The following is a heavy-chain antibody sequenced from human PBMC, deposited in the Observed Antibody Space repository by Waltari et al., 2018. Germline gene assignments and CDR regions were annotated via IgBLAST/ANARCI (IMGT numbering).Heavy chain of an antibody. V-gene: IGHV4-59*01. D-gene: IGHD5-18*01. CDR1: GGSISSYY. CDR3: ARGLRGYSYGWGYYYYMDV. Sequence: QVQLQESGPGLVTPSETLSLTCTVSGGSISSYYWSWIRQPPGKGLEWIGYIYYSGSTNYNPSLKSRVTISVDTSKNQFSLKLSSVTAADTAVYYCARGLRGYSYGWGYYYYMDVWGKGTTVTVSS. J-gene: IGHJ6*03. CDR2: IYYSGST.